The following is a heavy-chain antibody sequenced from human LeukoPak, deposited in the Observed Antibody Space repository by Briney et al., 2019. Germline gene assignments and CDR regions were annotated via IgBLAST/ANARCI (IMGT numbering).Heavy chain of an antibody. D-gene: IGHD2-8*02. CDR2: IYYSGST. CDR3: ASWSDAFDI. CDR1: GGSISSSSYY. J-gene: IGHJ3*02. V-gene: IGHV4-39*01. Sequence: SEXLSLTCTVSGGSISSSSYYWGWIRQPPGKGLEWIGSIYYSGSTYDNPSLKSRVTISVDTSKNQFSLKLSSVTAADTAVYYCASWSDAFDIWGQGTMVTVSS.